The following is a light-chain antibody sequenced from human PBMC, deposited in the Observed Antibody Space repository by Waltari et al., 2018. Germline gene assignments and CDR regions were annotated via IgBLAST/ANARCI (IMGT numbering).Light chain of an antibody. CDR2: KAS. J-gene: IGKJ4*01. CDR3: QQYNSYVLT. Sequence: DIQMTQSPSTLSASVGDRVTITCRASQSISSWLAWYQQKPGKAPKLLIYKASTLESGVPSRFSGSGAGTEFTLTISSLQPDDFATYYCQQYNSYVLTFGGGTKVEIK. V-gene: IGKV1-5*03. CDR1: QSISSW.